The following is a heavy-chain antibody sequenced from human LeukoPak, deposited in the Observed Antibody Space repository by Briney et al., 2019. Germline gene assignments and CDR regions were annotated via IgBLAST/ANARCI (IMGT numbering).Heavy chain of an antibody. D-gene: IGHD6-13*01. V-gene: IGHV4-34*01. Sequence: PSETLSLTCAVYGGSFSGYYWSWIRQPPGKGLEWIGEINHSGSTNYNPSLKSRVTISVDTSKNQFSLKLSSVTAADTAVYYCARERIAAAVKGEFDYWGQGTLVTVSS. CDR1: GGSFSGYY. CDR2: INHSGST. J-gene: IGHJ4*02. CDR3: ARERIAAAVKGEFDY.